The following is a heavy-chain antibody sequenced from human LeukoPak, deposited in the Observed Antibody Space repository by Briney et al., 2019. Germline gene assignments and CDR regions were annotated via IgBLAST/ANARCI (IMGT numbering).Heavy chain of an antibody. D-gene: IGHD3-10*01. CDR3: TTDPPPGTMVRGVIRNY. Sequence: EGSLRLSCAASGFTFSNAWMSWVRQAPGKGLEWVGRIKSKTDGGTTDYAAPVKGRFTISRDDSKNTLYLQMNSLKTEDTAVYSCTTDPPPGTMVRGVIRNYWGQGTLVTVSS. J-gene: IGHJ4*02. CDR1: GFTFSNAW. V-gene: IGHV3-15*01. CDR2: IKSKTDGGTT.